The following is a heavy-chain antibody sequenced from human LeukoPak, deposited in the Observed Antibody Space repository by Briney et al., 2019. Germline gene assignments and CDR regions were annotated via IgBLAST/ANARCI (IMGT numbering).Heavy chain of an antibody. J-gene: IGHJ4*02. CDR1: GYSFTSYW. D-gene: IGHD5/OR15-5a*01. Sequence: GESLKISCKGSGYSFTSYWIGWVRPRPGKGQGWMGIIYPGDSDTRYSPSFQGQVTISADKSISTAYLQWSSLKASDTAMYYCARQTSVVSQLGYWGQGTLVTVSS. CDR3: ARQTSVVSQLGY. CDR2: IYPGDSDT. V-gene: IGHV5-51*01.